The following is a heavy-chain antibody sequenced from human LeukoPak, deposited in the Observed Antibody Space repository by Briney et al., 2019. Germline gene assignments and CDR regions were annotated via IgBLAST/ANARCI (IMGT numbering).Heavy chain of an antibody. V-gene: IGHV3-21*01. CDR1: GFTFSSYA. CDR2: ISSTASFI. Sequence: GGSLRLSCAASGFTFSSYAMSWVRQTPGKGLEWVSSISSTASFIYYADSVKGRFTISRDNAKNSLYLQMNSLRAEDTAVYYCAREGSSSWYQYYFDYWGQGTLVTVSS. D-gene: IGHD6-13*01. CDR3: AREGSSSWYQYYFDY. J-gene: IGHJ4*02.